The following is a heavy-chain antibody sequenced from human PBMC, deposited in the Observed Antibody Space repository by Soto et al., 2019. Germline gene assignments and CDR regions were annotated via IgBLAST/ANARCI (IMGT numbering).Heavy chain of an antibody. J-gene: IGHJ5*01. CDR1: GFTFSSYV. Sequence: EVQLLESGGGLVQPGGSLRLSCAASGFTFSSYVMSWVRQAPGKGLEWVSSVTGSGGNTYYADSVRGRFTIYRDNSKNTRYMEMNSLRADDTAVYYCAKRGRGGETRWFDSWGQGTLVTVSS. CDR2: VTGSGGNT. V-gene: IGHV3-23*01. D-gene: IGHD2-15*01. CDR3: AKRGRGGETRWFDS.